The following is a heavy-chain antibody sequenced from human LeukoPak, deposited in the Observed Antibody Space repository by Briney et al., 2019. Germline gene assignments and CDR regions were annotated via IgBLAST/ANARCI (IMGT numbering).Heavy chain of an antibody. D-gene: IGHD7-27*01. CDR1: GGSISSYY. Sequence: PSETLSLTCTVSGGSISSYYWSWIRQPSGKGLEWIGYIYYSGSTNYNPSLKSRVTISVDTSKNQFSLKLSSVTAADTAVYYCARQGGPGAYYGMDVWGQGTTVTVSS. CDR2: IYYSGST. V-gene: IGHV4-59*08. CDR3: ARQGGPGAYYGMDV. J-gene: IGHJ6*02.